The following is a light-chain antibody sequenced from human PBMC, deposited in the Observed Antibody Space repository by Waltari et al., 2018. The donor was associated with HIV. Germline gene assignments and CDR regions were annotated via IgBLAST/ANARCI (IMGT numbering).Light chain of an antibody. J-gene: IGKJ4*02. CDR3: QQSYSMSLT. V-gene: IGKV1-39*01. CDR2: TAS. Sequence: DIQVTQSPPSLSASLGARVIIPCRASQSISIYLNWYQQKPGKGPNLLIYTASTLQTGVPSRFSGSGSGTDFTLTISNLQPEDFATYDCQQSYSMSLTFGGGSKVEI. CDR1: QSISIY.